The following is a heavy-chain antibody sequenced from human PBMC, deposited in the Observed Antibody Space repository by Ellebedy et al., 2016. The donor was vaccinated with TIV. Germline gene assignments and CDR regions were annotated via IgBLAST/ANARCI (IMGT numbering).Heavy chain of an antibody. CDR1: GFTFRSHG. Sequence: GGSLRLSXVASGFTFRSHGIYWVRQAPGKGLEWVAVISSDGSNKYYADSVKGRFTISRDNSKNTLYLQMNSLRTDDMAVYYCARGGSSGSPDYWGQGTLVTVSS. V-gene: IGHV3-30*03. CDR3: ARGGSSGSPDY. J-gene: IGHJ4*02. CDR2: ISSDGSNK. D-gene: IGHD3-10*01.